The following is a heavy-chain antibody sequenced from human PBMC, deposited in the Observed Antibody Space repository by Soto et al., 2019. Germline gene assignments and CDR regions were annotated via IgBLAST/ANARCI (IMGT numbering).Heavy chain of an antibody. D-gene: IGHD1-26*01. CDR1: GFTFSDYV. Sequence: QVHLVESGGGVVQPGRSLRLSCAASGFTFSDYVMHWVRQAPGKGLEWVAVIWYRGRDIFYADSVKGRFTISRDNSKNSLYLQLNSLRAEDTAVYSCARDQGRQSGIFILDNLGQGTLVTVSS. V-gene: IGHV3-33*01. J-gene: IGHJ4*02. CDR2: IWYRGRDI. CDR3: ARDQGRQSGIFILDN.